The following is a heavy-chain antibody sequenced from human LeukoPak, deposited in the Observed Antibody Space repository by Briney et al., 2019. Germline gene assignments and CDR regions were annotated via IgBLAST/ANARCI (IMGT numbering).Heavy chain of an antibody. CDR1: GFTFSSYS. V-gene: IGHV3-21*01. CDR3: PRSQHYDSRRYPGGVHDAFDI. Sequence: GGSLRLSCAASGFTFSSYSMNWVRQAPGKGLEWVSSISSSSSYIYYADSVKGRFTISRDNAKNSLYLKMHSLRAEDRAVFYCPRSQHYDSRRYPGGVHDAFDIWGQGTMVTVSS. CDR2: ISSSSSYI. J-gene: IGHJ3*02. D-gene: IGHD3-22*01.